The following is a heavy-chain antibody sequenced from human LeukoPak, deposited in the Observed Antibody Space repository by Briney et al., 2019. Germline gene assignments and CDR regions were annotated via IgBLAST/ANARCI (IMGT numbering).Heavy chain of an antibody. CDR3: ARYGGLLYYYMDV. CDR2: IYYSGST. CDR1: GGSISSYY. V-gene: IGHV4-59*01. Sequence: SETLSLTCTVSGGSISSYYWSWIRQPPGKGLEWIGYIYYSGSTNYNPSLKSRVTISVDTSKNQFSLKLSSVTAADTAVYYCARYGGLLYYYMDVWGKGTTVTVSS. J-gene: IGHJ6*03. D-gene: IGHD3-10*01.